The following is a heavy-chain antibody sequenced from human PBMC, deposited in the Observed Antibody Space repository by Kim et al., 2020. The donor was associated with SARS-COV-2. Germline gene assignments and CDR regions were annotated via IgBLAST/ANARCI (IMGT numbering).Heavy chain of an antibody. D-gene: IGHD3-9*01. Sequence: GGSLRLSCAASGFTFSSYAMSWVRQAPGKGLEWVSAISGSGGSTYYADSVKDRFTISRDNSKNTLYLQMNSLRAEDTAVYYCAKDPMYYDIYYYYGMDVWGQGTTVTVSS. CDR2: ISGSGGST. J-gene: IGHJ6*02. V-gene: IGHV3-23*01. CDR3: AKDPMYYDIYYYYGMDV. CDR1: GFTFSSYA.